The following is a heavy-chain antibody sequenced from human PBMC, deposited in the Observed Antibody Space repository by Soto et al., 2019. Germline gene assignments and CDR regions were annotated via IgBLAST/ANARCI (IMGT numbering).Heavy chain of an antibody. V-gene: IGHV5-51*01. J-gene: IGHJ4*02. D-gene: IGHD3-3*01. CDR3: ARNPVLRFLEWLLYFDY. CDR2: IYPGDSDT. Sequence: PGESLKISCKGSGYSFTSYWIGWVRQMPGKGLEWMGIIYPGDSDTRYSPSFQGRFTISRDNSKNTLYLQMNSLRAEDTAVYYCARNPVLRFLEWLLYFDYWGQGTLVTVSS. CDR1: GYSFTSYW.